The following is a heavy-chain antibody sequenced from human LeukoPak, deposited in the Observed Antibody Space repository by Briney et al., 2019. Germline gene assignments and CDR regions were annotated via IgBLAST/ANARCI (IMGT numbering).Heavy chain of an antibody. D-gene: IGHD3-9*01. J-gene: IGHJ5*02. Sequence: SETLSLTCTVSGGSMRSSNFYWGWIRQPPGKGLEWIGNINYSGHTYFNPSVKSRVTLSVDVSKNRFSLSLTSVTAADTALYFCARTHFDSLGWFDPWGQGIQVIVSS. CDR1: GGSMRSSNFY. CDR2: INYSGHT. CDR3: ARTHFDSLGWFDP. V-gene: IGHV4-39*07.